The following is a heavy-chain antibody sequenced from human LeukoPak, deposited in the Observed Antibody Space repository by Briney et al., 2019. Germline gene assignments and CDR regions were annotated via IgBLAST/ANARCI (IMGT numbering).Heavy chain of an antibody. V-gene: IGHV4-4*07. CDR3: AREWHHVFDY. CDR2: IYPSESP. D-gene: IGHD5-12*01. J-gene: IGHJ4*02. Sequence: XETLSLTCTVSGGSISAYSWSWMRQPPGKGLEWIGRIYPSESPNYNPSLKSRVTISVDKSKNQFSLKLRSVTAADTAVSSCAREWHHVFDYWGQGNLVTVSS. CDR1: GGSISAYS.